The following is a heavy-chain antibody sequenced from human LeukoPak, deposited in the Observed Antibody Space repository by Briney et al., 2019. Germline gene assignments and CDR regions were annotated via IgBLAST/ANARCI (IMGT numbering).Heavy chain of an antibody. CDR1: GVTFGSYA. J-gene: IGHJ4*02. CDR3: AKGDTFGGVIHFDF. V-gene: IGHV3-23*01. CDR2: VSGSGFSS. Sequence: GGSLRLSCVASGVTFGSYAMSWVRQAPGMGLEWVSVVSGSGFSSFYADSVKGRFTISRDNSKSMVSLQMNSLRAEDTAVYYCAKGDTFGGVIHFDFWGQGSLVTVSS. D-gene: IGHD3-16*01.